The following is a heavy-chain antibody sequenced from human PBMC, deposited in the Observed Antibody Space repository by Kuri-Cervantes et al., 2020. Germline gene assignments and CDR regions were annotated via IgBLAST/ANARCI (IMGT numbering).Heavy chain of an antibody. V-gene: IGHV3-23*01. CDR3: AKDRAYDSSWYDS. CDR1: GFTFSIYA. D-gene: IGHD3-22*01. J-gene: IGHJ5*01. CDR2: ITGSGGST. Sequence: GGSLRLSCAASGFTFSIYAMSWVRQAPGKGLEWVSTITGSGGSTYYADSVKGRFTISRDNSKNTLYLQMNSLRAEDTAVYYCAKDRAYDSSWYDSWGQGTLVTVSS.